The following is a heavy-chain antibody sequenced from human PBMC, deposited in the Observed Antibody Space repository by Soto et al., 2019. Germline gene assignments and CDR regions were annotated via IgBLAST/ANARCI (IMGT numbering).Heavy chain of an antibody. CDR1: GGSFSGYY. V-gene: IGHV4-34*01. J-gene: IGHJ4*02. Sequence: QVQLQQWGAGLLKPSETLSLTCAVYGGSFSGYYWSWIRQPPGKRLEWIGEINHSGSTNYNPSLKSRVTISVDTSKNQFSLKLSSVTAADTAVYYCASFPAFRGYSYGYHWGQGTLVTVSS. CDR2: INHSGST. D-gene: IGHD5-18*01. CDR3: ASFPAFRGYSYGYH.